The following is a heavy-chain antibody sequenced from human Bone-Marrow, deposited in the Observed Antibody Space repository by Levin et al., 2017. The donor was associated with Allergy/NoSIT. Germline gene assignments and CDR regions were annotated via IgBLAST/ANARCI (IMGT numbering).Heavy chain of an antibody. V-gene: IGHV4-59*11. D-gene: IGHD1-26*01. J-gene: IGHJ6*02. CDR2: ISHSGST. CDR3: AGSDIITPGGMDV. CDR1: SGSISSHY. Sequence: NPSETLSLTCTVSSGSISSHYWSWVRQPPGKGLDLIGYISHSGSTNYNPSLKSRVIISIDTSKNQFSLKLDSVTAADTAVYFCAGSDIITPGGMDVWGQGATVTVSS.